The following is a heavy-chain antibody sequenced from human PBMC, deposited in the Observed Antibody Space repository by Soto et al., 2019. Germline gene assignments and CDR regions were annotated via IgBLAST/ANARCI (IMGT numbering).Heavy chain of an antibody. CDR2: INAGNGNT. Sequence: QVQLVQSGAEVKKPGASVKDSCKASGYTFTSYAMHWVRQAPGQRLEWMGWINAGNGNTESSQKFHGRVTMTRDTSAGPAYMELSSLKSQATAVHYWGRGYSGYLVLFDTCGQGTLVTVSS. CDR3: GRGYSGYLVLFDT. V-gene: IGHV1-3*01. J-gene: IGHJ5*02. D-gene: IGHD5-12*01. CDR1: GYTFTSYA.